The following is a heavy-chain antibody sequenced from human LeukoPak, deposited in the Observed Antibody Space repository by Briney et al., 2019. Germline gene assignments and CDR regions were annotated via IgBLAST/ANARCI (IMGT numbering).Heavy chain of an antibody. Sequence: GGSLRLSCAISGFTVSSNYMSWVRQAPGKGLEWVSVIYSGGITDYAYSVKGRFTISRDNSKNTLHLQMNNLRTEDTAVYYCARVVIRPYYFDYWGQGTLVTVSS. CDR2: IYSGGIT. V-gene: IGHV3-66*01. CDR1: GFTVSSNY. CDR3: ARVVIRPYYFDY. J-gene: IGHJ4*02. D-gene: IGHD4-23*01.